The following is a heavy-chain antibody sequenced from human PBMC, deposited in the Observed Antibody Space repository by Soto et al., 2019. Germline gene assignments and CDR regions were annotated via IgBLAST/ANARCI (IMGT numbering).Heavy chain of an antibody. CDR1: GGTFSSYA. V-gene: IGHV1-69*13. CDR2: IIPIFGTA. CDR3: ARNIVVVTAIDY. J-gene: IGHJ4*02. Sequence: ASVKVSCKASGGTFSSYAISWVRQAPGQGLEWMGGIIPIFGTANYAQKFQGRVTITADESTSTAYMELSSLRSEDTAVYYCARNIVVVTAIDYWGQETLLTVSS. D-gene: IGHD2-21*02.